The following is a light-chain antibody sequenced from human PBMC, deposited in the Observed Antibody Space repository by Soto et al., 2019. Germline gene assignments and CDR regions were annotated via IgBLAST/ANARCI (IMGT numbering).Light chain of an antibody. Sequence: SYELTQPPSVSLSPGQAASITCSGDKLGDKYAFWYQQKSGQSPVLVIYQDTKRPSGIPERFSGSNSGNTATLTISGIQAMDEADYYCQAWDSSTVVFGGGTQLTVL. CDR2: QDT. CDR1: KLGDKY. CDR3: QAWDSSTVV. J-gene: IGLJ2*01. V-gene: IGLV3-1*01.